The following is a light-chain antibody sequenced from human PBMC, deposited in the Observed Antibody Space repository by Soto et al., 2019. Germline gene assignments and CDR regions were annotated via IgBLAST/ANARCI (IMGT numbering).Light chain of an antibody. Sequence: DIQMTQSPSSLSTAVGDRVTITCQASQDIRNHLNWYQQKPGKAPKVLIYDVSNLETGVPSRFSGSGSGTDFTFTISSLQPEDVGTYYCQYYDDIPRFTFGQGTKLEI. CDR2: DVS. CDR1: QDIRNH. J-gene: IGKJ2*01. CDR3: QYYDDIPRFT. V-gene: IGKV1-33*01.